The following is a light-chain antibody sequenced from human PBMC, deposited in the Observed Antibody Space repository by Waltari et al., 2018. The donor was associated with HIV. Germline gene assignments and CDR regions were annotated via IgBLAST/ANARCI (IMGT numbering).Light chain of an antibody. J-gene: IGLJ3*02. Sequence: QSVLPQPPSPSGTPGQRVTMSFSGSNSNIGIHYVYCYQQLPGTAPKPLIYWDNQRPSGVPGRFAGSKSGTSASLAISGLRSEDEADYYCAAWDDSLSGRVFGGGTNLIVL. CDR3: AAWDDSLSGRV. CDR2: WDN. CDR1: NSNIGIHY. V-gene: IGLV1-47*01.